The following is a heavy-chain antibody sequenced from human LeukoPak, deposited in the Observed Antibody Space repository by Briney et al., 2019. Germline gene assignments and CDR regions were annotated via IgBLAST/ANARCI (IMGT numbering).Heavy chain of an antibody. CDR3: ASSITMVRGVIDY. V-gene: IGHV4-4*02. D-gene: IGHD3-10*01. Sequence: SETLSLTCAVSGGSISSSNWWSWVRQPPGKGLEWIGEIYHSGSTNYNPSLKSQVTISVDKSKNQFSLKLSSVTAADTAVYYCASSITMVRGVIDYWGQGTLVTVSS. CDR2: IYHSGST. J-gene: IGHJ4*02. CDR1: GGSISSSNW.